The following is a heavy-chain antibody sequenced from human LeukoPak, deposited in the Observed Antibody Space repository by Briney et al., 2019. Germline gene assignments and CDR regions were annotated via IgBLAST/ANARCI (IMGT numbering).Heavy chain of an antibody. CDR3: ARVGPAAKLTFDY. CDR2: IIPIFGTA. Sequence: GASVKVSCKASGGTFSIYAISWVRQAPGQGLEWMGGIIPIFGTANYAQKFQGRVTITTDESTSTAYMELSSLRSEDTAVYYCARVGPAAKLTFDYWGQGTLVTVSS. CDR1: GGTFSIYA. J-gene: IGHJ4*02. V-gene: IGHV1-69*05. D-gene: IGHD2-2*01.